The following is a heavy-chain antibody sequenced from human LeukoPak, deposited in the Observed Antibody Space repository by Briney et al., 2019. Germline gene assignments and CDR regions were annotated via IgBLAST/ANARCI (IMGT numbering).Heavy chain of an antibody. J-gene: IGHJ4*02. CDR2: IFYSGST. CDR1: GDSFSSEDYY. V-gene: IGHV4-31*03. D-gene: IGHD4-17*01. CDR3: AREVPYGDPDY. Sequence: SQTLSLTCTVSGDSFSSEDYYWSWIRQHPVNGLEWLGCIFYSGSTYYNPSLKSRLTLSIDTSKNRFSLNLNSVTAADTAVYYCAREVPYGDPDYWGQGTLVTVSS.